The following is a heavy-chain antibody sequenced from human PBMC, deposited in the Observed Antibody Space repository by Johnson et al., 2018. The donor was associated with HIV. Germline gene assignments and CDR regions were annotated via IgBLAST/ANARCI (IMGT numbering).Heavy chain of an antibody. CDR1: GFKFNNYA. CDR3: AKLAAAGGTRDAFDI. D-gene: IGHD6-13*01. V-gene: IGHV3-15*01. Sequence: VQLVESGGGLVQPGGSLGLSCAASGFKFNNYAMTWVRQAPGKGLEWVGHITSKTDGGTPDDAAPVKGRFNITRDDSRNTLYLHMNSLRAEDTAVYHCAKLAAAGGTRDAFDIWGQGTMVTVSS. J-gene: IGHJ3*02. CDR2: ITSKTDGGTP.